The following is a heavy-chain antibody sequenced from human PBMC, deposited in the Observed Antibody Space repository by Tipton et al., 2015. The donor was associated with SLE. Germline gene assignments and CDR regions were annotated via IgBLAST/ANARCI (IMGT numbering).Heavy chain of an antibody. J-gene: IGHJ4*02. CDR3: AREGYYGPDWFDY. D-gene: IGHD3-10*01. V-gene: IGHV4-34*01. CDR1: GFTFSDYY. CDR2: INHSGST. Sequence: LSCAASGFTFSDYYMSWIRQAPGKGLEWFGEINHSGSTNYNPSLKSRVTISVDTSKNQFSLKLSSVTAADTAVYYCAREGYYGPDWFDYWGQGTLVTVSS.